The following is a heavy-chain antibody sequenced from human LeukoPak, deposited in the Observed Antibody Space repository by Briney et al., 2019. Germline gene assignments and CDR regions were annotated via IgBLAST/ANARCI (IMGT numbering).Heavy chain of an antibody. Sequence: VASVKVSYKASGSTFTGYYMHWVRPAPGQGLEWMGWINPNSGGTNYAQKFQGRVTMTRDTSISTAYMELSRLRSDDTAVYYCARAPLKELPLAHWGQGTLVTVSS. CDR2: INPNSGGT. CDR1: GSTFTGYY. D-gene: IGHD1-26*01. V-gene: IGHV1-2*02. CDR3: ARAPLKELPLAH. J-gene: IGHJ4*02.